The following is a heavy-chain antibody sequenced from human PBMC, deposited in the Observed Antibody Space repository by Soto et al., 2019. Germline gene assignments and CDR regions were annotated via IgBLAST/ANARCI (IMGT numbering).Heavy chain of an antibody. CDR1: AGSFSHYY. CDR3: ARGGGSDWQVALDI. Sequence: SETLSLTCAVYAGSFSHYYWNWIRQSPGKGLGWIGKIKHSGSSNYNPSLRSRVSISVDMSKNQFSLRLTSVTAADTAVYYCARGGGSDWQVALDIWGQGTMVTVSS. J-gene: IGHJ3*02. D-gene: IGHD6-19*01. V-gene: IGHV4-34*01. CDR2: IKHSGSS.